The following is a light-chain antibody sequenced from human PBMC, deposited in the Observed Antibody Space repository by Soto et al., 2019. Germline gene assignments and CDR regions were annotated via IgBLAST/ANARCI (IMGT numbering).Light chain of an antibody. CDR3: ETWDSNTRV. CDR1: SGHSSYI. Sequence: QLVLTQSSSASASLGSSVKLTCTLSSGHSSYIIAWHQQQPGKAPRYLMKLEGSGSYNKGSGVPDRFSGSSSGADRYLTISNLQSEDEADYYCETWDSNTRVFGGGTXLTVL. V-gene: IGLV4-60*03. CDR2: LEGSGSY. J-gene: IGLJ3*02.